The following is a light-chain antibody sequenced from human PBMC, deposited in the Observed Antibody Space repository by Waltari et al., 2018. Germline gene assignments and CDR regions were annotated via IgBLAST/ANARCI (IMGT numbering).Light chain of an antibody. V-gene: IGLV2-14*03. CDR1: SSDVGGYNY. CDR2: DVS. CDR3: SSYTSNNTLV. J-gene: IGLJ1*01. Sequence: QSALTQPASVSGSPGQSITISCSGTSSDVGGYNYVSWYQQHPGKAPKLMIYDVSSRPSGVSNRFSGSKSVNTASLTISGLQAEDEADYYCSSYTSNNTLVFATGTKVTVL.